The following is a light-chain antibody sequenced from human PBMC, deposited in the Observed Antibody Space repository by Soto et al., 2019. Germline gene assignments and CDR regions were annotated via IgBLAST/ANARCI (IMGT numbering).Light chain of an antibody. J-gene: IGKJ1*01. V-gene: IGKV1-39*01. CDR1: QSIDNF. Sequence: DIQMTQFPSSLSASVGDRVTITCRASQSIDNFVNWYRQKPGKAPSLLIYDASTLQSGVSSRFSGSGSWTDFTLTISSLQPEDFATYYCHQSYTLPRTFGQGTKVEMK. CDR2: DAS. CDR3: HQSYTLPRT.